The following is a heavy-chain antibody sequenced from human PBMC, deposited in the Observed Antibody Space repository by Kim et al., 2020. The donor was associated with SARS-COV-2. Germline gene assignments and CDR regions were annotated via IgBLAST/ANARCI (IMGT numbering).Heavy chain of an antibody. Sequence: GGSLRLSCVASGFTFSNYGMHWVRQAPDKGLEWVGIVSYDGRNTKYAGSVEGRFTISRDNSKNTLFLQMNSLRTEDTALYYCVKEAAFTTIVVDYYFDYWGQGTLVTVSS. CDR1: GFTFSNYG. V-gene: IGHV3-30*18. CDR2: VSYDGRNT. J-gene: IGHJ4*02. CDR3: VKEAAFTTIVVDYYFDY. D-gene: IGHD3-22*01.